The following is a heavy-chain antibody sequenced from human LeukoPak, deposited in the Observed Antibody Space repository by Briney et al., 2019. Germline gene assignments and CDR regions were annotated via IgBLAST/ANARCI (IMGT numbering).Heavy chain of an antibody. CDR1: GGSISSGGYY. D-gene: IGHD2-15*01. Sequence: PSQTLSLTCTVSGGSISSGGYYWSWIRQHPGKGLEWIEYIYYSGSTYYNPSLKSRVTISVDTSKNQFSLKLSSVTAADTAVYYCAREYCSGGSCWKCFDYWGQGTLVTVSS. CDR2: IYYSGST. V-gene: IGHV4-31*03. CDR3: AREYCSGGSCWKCFDY. J-gene: IGHJ4*02.